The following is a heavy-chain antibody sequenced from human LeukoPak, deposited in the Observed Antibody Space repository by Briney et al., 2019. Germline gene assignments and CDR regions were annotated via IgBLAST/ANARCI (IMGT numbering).Heavy chain of an antibody. CDR3: ARTFPYCSGGSCYGDAFDI. CDR1: GYSFTSYW. J-gene: IGHJ3*02. Sequence: GESLKISCKGSGYSFTSYWIGWVRQMPGKGLEWMGIIYPGDSVTRYSPSFQGQVTISADKSISTAYLQWSSLKASDTAMYYCARTFPYCSGGSCYGDAFDIWGQGTMVTVSS. CDR2: IYPGDSVT. D-gene: IGHD2-15*01. V-gene: IGHV5-51*01.